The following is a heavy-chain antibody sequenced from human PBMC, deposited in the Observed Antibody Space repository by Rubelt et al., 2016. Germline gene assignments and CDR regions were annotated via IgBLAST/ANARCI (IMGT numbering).Heavy chain of an antibody. CDR1: GFSFSDYA. CDR2: IWYDGSNK. Sequence: QVQLVESGGGVVQPGRSLRLSCAASGFSFSDYALHWVRQAPGKGLDWVAVIWYDGSNKYYADSVKGRFTISRDKSINTLYLQMNSLRADGTAVYYCAGDGHYWGQGTLVTVSS. CDR3: AGDGHY. V-gene: IGHV3-33*08. J-gene: IGHJ4*02.